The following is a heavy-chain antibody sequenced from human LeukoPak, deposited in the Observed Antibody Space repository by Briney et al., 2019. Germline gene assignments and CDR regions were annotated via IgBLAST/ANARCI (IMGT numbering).Heavy chain of an antibody. D-gene: IGHD3-16*01. J-gene: IGHJ6*03. CDR1: GGSFSGYY. Sequence: SETLSLTCAVYGGSFSGYYWSWIRQPPGKGLEWIGEINHSGSTNYNPSLKSRVTISVDTSKNQFSLKLSSVTAADTGVYYCARMVTIGKYYYYYMDVWGKGTTVTVSS. CDR3: ARMVTIGKYYYYYMDV. CDR2: INHSGST. V-gene: IGHV4-34*01.